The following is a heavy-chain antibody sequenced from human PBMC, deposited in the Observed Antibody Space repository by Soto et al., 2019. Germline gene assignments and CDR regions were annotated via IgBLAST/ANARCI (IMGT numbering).Heavy chain of an antibody. CDR1: GFTFSNFW. CDR3: GRCTSTSCHLGSDY. CDR2: IKEDGSRT. D-gene: IGHD2-2*01. J-gene: IGHJ4*02. V-gene: IGHV3-7*01. Sequence: EVQLVDSGGGLVHPGGSLRLSCAASGFTFSNFWMTWVRQAPGKGLEWVANIKEDGSRTYYVDSVKGRFTISRDNAENSLYLQLNSLRAADTAVYYCGRCTSTSCHLGSDYWGQGTLVTVSS.